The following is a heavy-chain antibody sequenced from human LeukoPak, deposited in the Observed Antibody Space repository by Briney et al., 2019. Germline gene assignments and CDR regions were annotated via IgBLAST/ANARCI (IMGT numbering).Heavy chain of an antibody. J-gene: IGHJ4*02. CDR1: GFTFSSYV. CDR3: SKARIVGPPTPLRF. CDR2: ISYDGSNK. V-gene: IGHV3-30*18. Sequence: PGRSLRLSCAASGFTFSSYVVHWVRQAPGKGLEWVAVISYDGSNKYYADSVKGRFTISRDNSKNTLYLQMNSLRAEDTAVYYCSKARIVGPPTPLRFWGQGTLVTVSS. D-gene: IGHD1-26*01.